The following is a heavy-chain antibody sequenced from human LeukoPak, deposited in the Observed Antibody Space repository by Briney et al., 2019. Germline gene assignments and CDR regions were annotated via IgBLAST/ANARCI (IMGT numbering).Heavy chain of an antibody. Sequence: GGSLRLSCAASGSAFSDYSMSWIRQAPGKGLEWVSYISSSGTVYYADSVKGRFTISRDNAKNSLYLQMNSLRAEDTAVYYCARDRGCSGGSCYGDYWGQGTLVTVSS. CDR3: ARDRGCSGGSCYGDY. CDR1: GSAFSDYS. V-gene: IGHV3-11*04. CDR2: ISSSGTV. J-gene: IGHJ4*02. D-gene: IGHD2-15*01.